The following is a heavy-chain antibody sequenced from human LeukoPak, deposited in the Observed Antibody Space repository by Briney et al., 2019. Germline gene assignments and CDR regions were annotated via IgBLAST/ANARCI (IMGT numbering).Heavy chain of an antibody. CDR3: ARERWYYDFWSGYYKDV. D-gene: IGHD3-3*01. Sequence: SQTLSLTCTVSGGSISSGGYYWSWIRQHPGKGLEWIGCIYYSGSTYYNPSLKSRVTISVDTSKNQFSLKLSSVTAADTAVYYCARERWYYDFWSGYYKDVWGQGTTVTVSS. CDR1: GGSISSGGYY. J-gene: IGHJ6*02. V-gene: IGHV4-31*03. CDR2: IYYSGST.